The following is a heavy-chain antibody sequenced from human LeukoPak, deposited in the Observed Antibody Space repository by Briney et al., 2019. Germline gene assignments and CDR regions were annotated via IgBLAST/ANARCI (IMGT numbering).Heavy chain of an antibody. CDR1: GYSFTGQY. CDR3: GLVTTGDY. CDR2: INLRSGAT. Sequence: ASVKVPCKTSGYSFTGQYMHWVRQAPGQGLEWMGRINLRSGATNYAQKFQDRVTVTRDTSITTVYIEVSRLRSDVTAVYYCGLVTTGDYWGQGTLVTVSS. J-gene: IGHJ4*02. V-gene: IGHV1-2*06. D-gene: IGHD3-9*01.